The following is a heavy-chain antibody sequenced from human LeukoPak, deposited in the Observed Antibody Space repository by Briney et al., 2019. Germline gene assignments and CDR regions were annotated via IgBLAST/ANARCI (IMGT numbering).Heavy chain of an antibody. V-gene: IGHV3-20*01. CDR3: ARDFRPWYYGSGSAGY. CDR1: GFTFDDYG. D-gene: IGHD3-10*01. J-gene: IGHJ4*02. Sequence: GGSLRLSCAAYGFTFDDYGMSWVRQAPGKGLEWVSGINWNGGSTGYADSVKGRFTISRDNAKNSLYLQVNSLRAEDTALYHCARDFRPWYYGSGSAGYWGQGTLVTVSS. CDR2: INWNGGST.